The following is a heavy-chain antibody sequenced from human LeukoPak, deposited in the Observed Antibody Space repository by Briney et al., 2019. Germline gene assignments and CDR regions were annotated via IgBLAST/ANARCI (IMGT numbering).Heavy chain of an antibody. CDR1: GFTFNIYA. CDR3: AKDRYCGGDCYQEYFQH. CDR2: ISGTGETT. J-gene: IGHJ1*01. D-gene: IGHD2-21*02. Sequence: GGSLGLSCAASGFTFNIYAMSWVRQVPGRGLEWVSGISGTGETTYYADSVKGRFTISRDNSKNTLYVQMNNLRVEDTAVYYCAKDRYCGGDCYQEYFQHWGQGTLVTVSS. V-gene: IGHV3-23*01.